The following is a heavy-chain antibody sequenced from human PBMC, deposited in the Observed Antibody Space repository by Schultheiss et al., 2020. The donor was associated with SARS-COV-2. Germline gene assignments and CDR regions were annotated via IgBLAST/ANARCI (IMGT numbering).Heavy chain of an antibody. J-gene: IGHJ4*02. CDR2: IYYSGST. CDR3: ARDYSIVVVPAAIFDY. Sequence: SETLSLTCTVSGGSISSGGYYWGWIRQPPGKGLEWIGYIYYSGSTYYNPSLRSRVTISVDTSKNQFSLKLTSVTAADTAVYYCARDYSIVVVPAAIFDYWGQGTLVTVSS. CDR1: GGSISSGGYY. V-gene: IGHV4-61*08. D-gene: IGHD2-2*01.